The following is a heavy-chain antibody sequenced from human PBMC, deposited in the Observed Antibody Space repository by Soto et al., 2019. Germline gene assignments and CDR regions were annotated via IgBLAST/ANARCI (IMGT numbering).Heavy chain of an antibody. CDR3: TTHLIYYDSSGYYSSYYYGMDV. Sequence: EVQLVESGGGLVKPGGSLRLSCAASGFTFSNAWMNWVRQAPGKGLEWVGRIKSKTDGGTTDYAAPVKGRFTISRDDSKNTLYLQMNSLKNEDKAVYYCTTHLIYYDSSGYYSSYYYGMDVWGQGTTVTVSS. CDR1: GFTFSNAW. D-gene: IGHD3-22*01. J-gene: IGHJ6*02. V-gene: IGHV3-15*07. CDR2: IKSKTDGGTT.